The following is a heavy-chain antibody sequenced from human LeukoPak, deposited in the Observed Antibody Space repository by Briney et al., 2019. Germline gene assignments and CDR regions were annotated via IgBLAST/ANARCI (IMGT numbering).Heavy chain of an antibody. V-gene: IGHV1-8*03. J-gene: IGHJ3*02. Sequence: ASVKVSCKXSGYTFTSYDINWVRQATGQGLEWMGWMNPNSGNTGYAQKFQGRVTITRKTSISTAYMELSSLRSEDTAVYYCARFFAGDYVVAFDIWGQGTMVTVAS. CDR1: GYTFTSYD. CDR2: MNPNSGNT. CDR3: ARFFAGDYVVAFDI. D-gene: IGHD4-17*01.